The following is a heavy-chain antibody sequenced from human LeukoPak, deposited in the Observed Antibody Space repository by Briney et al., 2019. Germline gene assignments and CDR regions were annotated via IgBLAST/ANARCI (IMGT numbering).Heavy chain of an antibody. Sequence: ASVKVSCKASGYTFTSYGISWVRQAPGQGLEWMGWISAYNGNTNYAQKLQGRVTMTTDTSTSTAYMELRSLRSDDTAVYYCATEADDGTYGGWFDPWGQGTQVTVSS. CDR3: ATEADDGTYGGWFDP. CDR1: GYTFTSYG. CDR2: ISAYNGNT. J-gene: IGHJ5*02. V-gene: IGHV1-18*01. D-gene: IGHD4-17*01.